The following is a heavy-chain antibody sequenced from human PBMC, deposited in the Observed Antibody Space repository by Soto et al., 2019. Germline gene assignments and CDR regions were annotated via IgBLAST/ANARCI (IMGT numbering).Heavy chain of an antibody. Sequence: ASVKVSCKASGYTFTSYYMHWVRQAPGQGLEWMGIINPSGGSTSYAQKFQGRVTMTRDTSTSTVYMELSSLRSEDTAVYYCARSDYYGSGSYYNEDYWGQGTLVTVSS. CDR2: INPSGGST. V-gene: IGHV1-46*03. D-gene: IGHD3-10*01. J-gene: IGHJ4*02. CDR3: ARSDYYGSGSYYNEDY. CDR1: GYTFTSYY.